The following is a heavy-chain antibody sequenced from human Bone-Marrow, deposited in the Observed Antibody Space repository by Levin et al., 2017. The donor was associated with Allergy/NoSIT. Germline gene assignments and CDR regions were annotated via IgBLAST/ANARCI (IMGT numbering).Heavy chain of an antibody. Sequence: GGSLRLSFAASGFTFSSYSMNWVRQAPGKGLEWVSSISSSNSYIYYADSVKGRFTISRDNAKNSLYLQMNSLRAEDTAVYYCARRGVTLDAFDIWGQGTMVTVSS. V-gene: IGHV3-21*01. D-gene: IGHD4-23*01. CDR3: ARRGVTLDAFDI. J-gene: IGHJ3*02. CDR1: GFTFSSYS. CDR2: ISSSNSYI.